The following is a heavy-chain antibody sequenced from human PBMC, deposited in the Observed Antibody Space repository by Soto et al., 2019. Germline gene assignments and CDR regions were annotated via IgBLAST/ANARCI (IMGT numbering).Heavy chain of an antibody. D-gene: IGHD3-22*01. J-gene: IGHJ5*02. CDR1: GYTFTSYY. Sequence: GASVKVSCKASGYTFTSYYMHWVRQAPGQGLEWMGIINPSGGSTSYAQKFQGRVTMTRDTSTSTVYMELSSLRSEDTAVYYCARSAPYYYDSSGYFEPGQNWLDPWGQGTLVTVSS. V-gene: IGHV1-46*01. CDR3: ARSAPYYYDSSGYFEPGQNWLDP. CDR2: INPSGGST.